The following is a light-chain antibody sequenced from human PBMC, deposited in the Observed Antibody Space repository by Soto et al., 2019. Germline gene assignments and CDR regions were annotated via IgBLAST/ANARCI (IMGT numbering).Light chain of an antibody. CDR2: EVS. V-gene: IGLV2-14*01. CDR3: SSYTTSSTVA. CDR1: SSDIGGYNY. Sequence: QSALTQSASVSGSPGQSITISCTGTSSDIGGYNYVSWYQQHPDKAPKHMIFEVSNRPSGVSNRFSGTKSGNTASLTISGLLPEDEADYYCSSYTTSSTVAFGGGTKLTAL. J-gene: IGLJ2*01.